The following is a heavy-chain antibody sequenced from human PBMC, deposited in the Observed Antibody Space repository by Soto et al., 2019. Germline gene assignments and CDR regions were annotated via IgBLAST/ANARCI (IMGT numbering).Heavy chain of an antibody. J-gene: IGHJ5*02. Sequence: PSETLSLTCAVYGGSVNGYYWNWIRQPPGKGLEWIGEINHTGGTHYSPSLKSRVTMSVDTSKNQFSLRLSSVTAADTAIYYRATRITVFGLLIPPFDPWGQGXQVTVYS. CDR1: GGSVNGYY. CDR3: ATRITVFGLLIPPFDP. V-gene: IGHV4-34*01. D-gene: IGHD3-3*01. CDR2: INHTGGT.